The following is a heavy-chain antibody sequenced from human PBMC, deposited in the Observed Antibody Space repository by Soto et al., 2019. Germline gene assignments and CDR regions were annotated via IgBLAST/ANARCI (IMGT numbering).Heavy chain of an antibody. J-gene: IGHJ6*02. Sequence: SETLSLTCNVSSGSISSGGYYWSWIRQFPGKGLEWIGYIYYGGSTYYNPSLKNRVTISVDTSKNQFSLKLSSVTAADTAVYYCARDWRYSNYGMYYYYGMDVWGQGTTVTVSS. D-gene: IGHD4-4*01. CDR1: SGSISSGGYY. CDR2: IYYGGST. V-gene: IGHV4-31*03. CDR3: ARDWRYSNYGMYYYYGMDV.